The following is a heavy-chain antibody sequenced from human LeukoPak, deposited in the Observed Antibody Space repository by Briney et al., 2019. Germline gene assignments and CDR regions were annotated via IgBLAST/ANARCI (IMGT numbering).Heavy chain of an antibody. CDR3: AKDGLKGATRAIDY. CDR1: GFTFSSYG. Sequence: GGSLRLSCAASGFTFSSYGMHWVRQAPGKGLEWVAFIRYDGSNKYYADSVKGRFTISRDNSKNTLYLQMNSLRAEDTAVYYCAKDGLKGATRAIDYWGQGTLVTVSS. J-gene: IGHJ4*02. CDR2: IRYDGSNK. D-gene: IGHD1-26*01. V-gene: IGHV3-30*02.